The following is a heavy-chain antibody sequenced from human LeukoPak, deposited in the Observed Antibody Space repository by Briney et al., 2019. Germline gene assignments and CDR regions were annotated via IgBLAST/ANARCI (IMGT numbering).Heavy chain of an antibody. CDR1: GFTFSSYG. CDR2: ISYDGSNK. D-gene: IGHD2-15*01. V-gene: IGHV3-30*18. J-gene: IGHJ4*02. Sequence: PGRSLGLSCAASGFTFSSYGMHWVRQAPGKGLEWVAVISYDGSNKYYADSVKGRFTISRDNSKNTLYLQMNSLRAEDTAVYYCAKSSASGGSYGLDYWGQGTLVTVSS. CDR3: AKSSASGGSYGLDY.